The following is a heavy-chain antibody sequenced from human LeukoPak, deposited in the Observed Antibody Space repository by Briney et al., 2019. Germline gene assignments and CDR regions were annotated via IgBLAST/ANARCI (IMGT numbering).Heavy chain of an antibody. CDR2: IYYSGST. V-gene: IGHV4-59*01. Sequence: ASETLSLTCTVSGGSISSDYWSWLRQPPGRGLEWCGYIYYSGSTNYNPSLKSRVTISIDTSKSQFSLKLSSVTAADTAVYYCARGPRVSGYYYDFDYWGQGTLVTVSS. D-gene: IGHD3-22*01. CDR1: GGSISSDY. CDR3: ARGPRVSGYYYDFDY. J-gene: IGHJ4*02.